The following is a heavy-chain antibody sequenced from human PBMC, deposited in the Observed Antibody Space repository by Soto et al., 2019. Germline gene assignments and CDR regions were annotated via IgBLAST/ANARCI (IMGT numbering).Heavy chain of an antibody. CDR3: ARVGGSGGGFDP. D-gene: IGHD3-10*01. J-gene: IGHJ5*02. V-gene: IGHV4-59*01. CDR1: GGSISSYY. CDR2: IYYSGST. Sequence: PSETLSLTCTVSGGSISSYYWSWIRQPPGKGLEWIGYIYYSGSTNYNPSLKSRVTISVDTSKNQFSLKLSSVTAADTAVYYCARVGGSGGGFDPWGQGTLVTVSS.